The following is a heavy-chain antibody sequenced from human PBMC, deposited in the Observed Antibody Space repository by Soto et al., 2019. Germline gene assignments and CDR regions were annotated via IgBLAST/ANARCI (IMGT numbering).Heavy chain of an antibody. V-gene: IGHV3-30*02. CDR2: IGFAGNNK. Sequence: GGSLRLSCAASGFTFSNAWMNWVRRAPGKGLEWVATIGFAGNNKYYADSVKGRFTISRDNSKNTLYLHINSLKVDDTAMYYYAKAHSTGSHNFDYCTTGTLVTVSS. D-gene: IGHD2-15*01. J-gene: IGHJ4*02. CDR1: GFTFSNAW. CDR3: AKAHSTGSHNFDY.